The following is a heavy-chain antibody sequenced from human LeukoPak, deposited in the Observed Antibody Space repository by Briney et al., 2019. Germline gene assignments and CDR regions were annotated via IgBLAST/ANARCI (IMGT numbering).Heavy chain of an antibody. CDR1: GGTFSSYA. CDR2: IIPIFGTA. V-gene: IGHV1-69*13. Sequence: GASVKVSCKASGGTFSSYAISWVRQAPGQGLEWMGGIIPIFGTANYAQKFQGRVTITADESTSTAYKELSSLRSEDTAVYYCARDLYGSGTRGGYWGQGTLVTVSS. CDR3: ARDLYGSGTRGGY. D-gene: IGHD3-10*01. J-gene: IGHJ4*02.